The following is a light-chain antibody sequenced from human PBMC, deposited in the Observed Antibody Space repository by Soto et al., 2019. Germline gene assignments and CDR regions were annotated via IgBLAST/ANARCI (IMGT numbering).Light chain of an antibody. CDR2: AAS. Sequence: DIQMTQSPSSLSASVGDRVTITCRASQSISSYLNWYQQKPGKAPKLLIYAASSLQGGVPSRFSGSGSGTDFTLTTSSLQPEDFATYYCQQSYSTLLTFGQGTRLEIK. V-gene: IGKV1-39*01. J-gene: IGKJ5*01. CDR1: QSISSY. CDR3: QQSYSTLLT.